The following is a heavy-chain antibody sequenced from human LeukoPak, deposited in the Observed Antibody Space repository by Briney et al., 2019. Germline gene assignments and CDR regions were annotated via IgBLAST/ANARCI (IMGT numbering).Heavy chain of an antibody. CDR3: ARSAYYYDSSGFRDDYYYYYMDV. V-gene: IGHV4-59*01. CDR1: GGSISNYY. Sequence: PSETLSLTCTVSGGSISNYYWSWIRQPPGKGLEWIGYIYYSGSTNYNPSLKSRVTISVDTSKNQFSLKLSSVTAADTAVYYCARSAYYYDSSGFRDDYYYYYMDVWGKGTTVTVSS. J-gene: IGHJ6*03. D-gene: IGHD3-22*01. CDR2: IYYSGST.